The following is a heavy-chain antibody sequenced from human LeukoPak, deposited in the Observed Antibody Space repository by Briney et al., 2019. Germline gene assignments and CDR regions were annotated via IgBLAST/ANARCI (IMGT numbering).Heavy chain of an antibody. CDR1: GFTFSSYA. Sequence: TGGSLRLSCAASGFTFSSYAMSWVRQAPGKGLEWIGSIYYSGSTYYNPSLKSRVTISVDTSKNQFSLKLSSVTAADTAVYYCARDLFESGSSWAIDYWGQGTLVTVSS. J-gene: IGHJ4*02. CDR3: ARDLFESGSSWAIDY. CDR2: IYYSGST. V-gene: IGHV4-39*07. D-gene: IGHD6-13*01.